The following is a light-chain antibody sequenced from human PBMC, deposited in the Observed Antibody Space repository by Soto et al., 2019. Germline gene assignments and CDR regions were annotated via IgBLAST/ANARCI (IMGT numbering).Light chain of an antibody. J-gene: IGKJ2*02. Sequence: DIQMTQSPSTLSASVGDRVTITCRASQSISSWLAWYQQKPGKAPKLLIYKASSLESEVPSRFSGSGSGTEFTLTISNLQPDDFATYYCQQYNGYPCTFGQGTKLEIK. CDR2: KAS. CDR3: QQYNGYPCT. CDR1: QSISSW. V-gene: IGKV1-5*03.